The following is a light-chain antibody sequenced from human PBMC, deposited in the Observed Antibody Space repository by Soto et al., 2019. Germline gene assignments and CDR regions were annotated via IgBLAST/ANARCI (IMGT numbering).Light chain of an antibody. CDR3: QQYGSSPWP. J-gene: IGKJ1*01. CDR2: GTS. CDR1: RNINGNY. V-gene: IGKV3-20*01. Sequence: EVVLTQSPGTLSLSPGERATLSCRASRNINGNYLGWYQLKRGQAPRLLIYGTSTRATGIPDRFSGSGSGTDFTLNISRLEPEDFAVYYCQQYGSSPWPFGQGTKVEIK.